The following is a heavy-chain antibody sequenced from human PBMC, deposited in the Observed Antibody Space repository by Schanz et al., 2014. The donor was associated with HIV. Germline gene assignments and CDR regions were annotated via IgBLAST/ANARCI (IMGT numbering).Heavy chain of an antibody. J-gene: IGHJ6*02. D-gene: IGHD6-6*01. CDR1: GFTFSSCG. Sequence: QVQLVESGGGVVQPGRSLRLSCAASGFTFSSCGMHWVRQAPGKGLEWVAVIWYDGSNKYYADSVKGRFTISRDNSRKTLYLQMNSLRAEDTALYYCATTLYPYTSSSDYYYGMDVWGQGTTVTVSS. CDR3: ATTLYPYTSSSDYYYGMDV. V-gene: IGHV3-33*01. CDR2: IWYDGSNK.